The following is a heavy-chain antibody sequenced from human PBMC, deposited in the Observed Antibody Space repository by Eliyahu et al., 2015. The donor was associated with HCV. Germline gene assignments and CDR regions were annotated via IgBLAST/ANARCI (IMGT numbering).Heavy chain of an antibody. CDR1: GYSFIDYA. CDR3: ARKPTCGDDCWRGMDV. V-gene: IGHV1-3*01. J-gene: IGHJ6*02. D-gene: IGHD2-21*02. Sequence: VQLVQSGAEVKKPGASVKVSCKASGYSFIDYAMYWVRQAPGQRLEWMGWINVDNGNTKYSQKFQGRVTITRDTSASTAYMELSSLRSEDTAVYYCARKPTCGDDCWRGMDVWGQGTTVTVSS. CDR2: INVDNGNT.